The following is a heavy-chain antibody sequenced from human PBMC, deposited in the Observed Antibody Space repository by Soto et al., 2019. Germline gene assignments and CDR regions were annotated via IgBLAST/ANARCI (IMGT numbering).Heavy chain of an antibody. V-gene: IGHV3-30*18. D-gene: IGHD3-22*01. CDR2: ISYDGSNK. CDR1: GFTFSSDG. Sequence: GGSLRLSCAASGFTFSSDGMHWVRQAPGKGLEWVAVISYDGSNKYYADSVKGRFTISRDNSKNTLYLQMNSLRAEDRAVYYCAKEGTSGYYNFFDYWGLGTLVTVSS. CDR3: AKEGTSGYYNFFDY. J-gene: IGHJ4*02.